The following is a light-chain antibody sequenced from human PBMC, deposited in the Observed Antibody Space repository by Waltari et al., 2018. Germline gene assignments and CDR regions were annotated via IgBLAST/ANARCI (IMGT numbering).Light chain of an antibody. Sequence: EIVMTPSPATLSMSPGERATLSCRASQPVSSNLAWYQQRPGQAPRLLIYGASTRATGVPARFSGSGSGTEFTLTISSLQSEDFTVYHCQQYNNLPTFGQGTKVEIK. CDR2: GAS. CDR3: QQYNNLPT. CDR1: QPVSSN. J-gene: IGKJ1*01. V-gene: IGKV3-15*01.